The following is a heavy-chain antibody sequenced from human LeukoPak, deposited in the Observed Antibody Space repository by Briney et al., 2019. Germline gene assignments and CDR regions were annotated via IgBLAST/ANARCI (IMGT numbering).Heavy chain of an antibody. Sequence: GGSVKVSCKASGYTFTSYGISWVRQAPGQGLEWMGWIGAYNGNTNYAQKLQGRVTMTTDTSTSTAYMELRSLRSDDTAVYYCARDRNGFCSSTSCPAHYYYYGMDVWGQGTTVTVSS. CDR1: GYTFTSYG. D-gene: IGHD2-2*01. V-gene: IGHV1-18*01. J-gene: IGHJ6*02. CDR3: ARDRNGFCSSTSCPAHYYYYGMDV. CDR2: IGAYNGNT.